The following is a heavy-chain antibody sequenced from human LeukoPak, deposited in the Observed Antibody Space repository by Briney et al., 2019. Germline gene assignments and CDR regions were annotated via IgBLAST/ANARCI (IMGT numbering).Heavy chain of an antibody. D-gene: IGHD5-12*01. J-gene: IGHJ4*02. Sequence: SETLSLTCTVSGGSISSSSYYWGWIRQPPGKGLEWIGSIYYSGSTYYNPSLKSRATISVDTSKNQFSLKLSSVTAADTAVYYCARDGGYAGDYWGQGTLVTVSS. CDR2: IYYSGST. CDR1: GGSISSSSYY. V-gene: IGHV4-39*07. CDR3: ARDGGYAGDY.